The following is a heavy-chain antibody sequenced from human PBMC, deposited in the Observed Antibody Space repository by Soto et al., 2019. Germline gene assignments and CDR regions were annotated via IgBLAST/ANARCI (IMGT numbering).Heavy chain of an antibody. V-gene: IGHV1-46*01. CDR3: ARGLAVAYSPAVL. Sequence: ASMMFFSTASGHTFTSYHIHWVRPAPGQGLEWMGLINPSSGGTSYAQKLHGRVTLTRDTSTSTVYMELSSLRSEDTAVYYCARGLAVAYSPAVLWGQEALVTVSS. CDR1: GHTFTSYH. CDR2: INPSSGGT. D-gene: IGHD6-19*01. J-gene: IGHJ4*02.